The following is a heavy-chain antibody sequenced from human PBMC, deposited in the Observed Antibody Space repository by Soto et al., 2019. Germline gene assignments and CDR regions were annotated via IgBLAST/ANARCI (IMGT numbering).Heavy chain of an antibody. CDR3: TTDSVAVVTYVY. J-gene: IGHJ4*02. CDR1: GFTFSNAW. D-gene: IGHD2-15*01. V-gene: IGHV3-15*01. Sequence: GGSLRLSCAASGFTFSNAWMSWVRQAPGKGLEWVGRIKSKTDGGTTDYAAPVKGRFTISRDDSKNTLYLQMNSLKTEDTAVYYCTTDSVAVVTYVYWGQGTLVTVSS. CDR2: IKSKTDGGTT.